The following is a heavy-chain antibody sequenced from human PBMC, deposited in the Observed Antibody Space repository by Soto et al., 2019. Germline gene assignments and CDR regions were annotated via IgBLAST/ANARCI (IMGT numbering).Heavy chain of an antibody. Sequence: QVQLMQSGAEVKKPGSSVKVSCKASGGTFSSYTISWVRQAPGQGLEWLGRIIPILGIANYAQKFQGRVTITADKSTSTAYMELSSLRSEDTAVYYCARVSSQERDGHFDYWGQGTLVTVSS. V-gene: IGHV1-69*02. CDR2: IIPILGIA. J-gene: IGHJ4*02. CDR3: ARVSSQERDGHFDY. CDR1: GGTFSSYT.